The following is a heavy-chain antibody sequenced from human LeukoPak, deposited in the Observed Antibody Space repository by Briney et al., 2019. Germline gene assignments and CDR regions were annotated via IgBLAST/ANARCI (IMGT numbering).Heavy chain of an antibody. CDR3: ARVGYGETNY. D-gene: IGHD4-17*01. V-gene: IGHV4-39*07. J-gene: IGHJ4*02. CDR1: GGSISGSSYY. CDR2: IYYSGST. Sequence: PSETLSLTCTVSGGSISGSSYYWGWIRQPPGKGLEWIGSIYYSGSTYYNPSLKSRVTISVDTSKNQFSLKLSSVTAADTAVYYYARVGYGETNYWGQGTLVTVSS.